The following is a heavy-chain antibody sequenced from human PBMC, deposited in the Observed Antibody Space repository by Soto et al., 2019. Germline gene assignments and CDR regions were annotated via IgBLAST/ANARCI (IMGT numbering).Heavy chain of an antibody. D-gene: IGHD6-19*01. CDR3: VKTHSGWYTPFDS. CDR1: GFIFSSYA. CDR2: ISGSGTTT. Sequence: EVQLLESGGGLEQPGGSLRLSCAASGFIFSSYALSWVRQAPGKGLEWVSAISGSGTTTYYADSVKGRFTFSRDNSKNMLYLQMNSLRAEATAVYYCVKTHSGWYTPFDSWGQGTLVTVSS. V-gene: IGHV3-23*01. J-gene: IGHJ4*02.